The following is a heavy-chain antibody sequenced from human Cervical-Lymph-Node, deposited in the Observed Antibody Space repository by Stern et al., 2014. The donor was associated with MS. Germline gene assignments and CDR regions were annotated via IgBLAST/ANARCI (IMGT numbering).Heavy chain of an antibody. CDR2: IDTDGGTT. Sequence: EVQLEESGGGLVQPGGSLRLSCAASGFTFSSYWLHWFRQAPGKGLVWVSSIDTDGGTTNYADSVKGRFTISRDNAENTLYLQMNSLRAEDTAVYYCARDSSGRDDFWGQGTLVTVSS. CDR1: GFTFSSYW. J-gene: IGHJ4*02. CDR3: ARDSSGRDDF. D-gene: IGHD6-25*01. V-gene: IGHV3-74*01.